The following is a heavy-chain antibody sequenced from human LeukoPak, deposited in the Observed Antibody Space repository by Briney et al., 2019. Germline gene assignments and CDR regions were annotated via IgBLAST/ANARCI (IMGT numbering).Heavy chain of an antibody. J-gene: IGHJ4*02. V-gene: IGHV3-48*03. CDR3: ARESPGATRDY. Sequence: GGSLRLSCAASGFTFSSYEMNWVHQAPGKGLEWVSYISSSGSTIYYADSVKGRFTISRDNAKNSLYLQMNSLRAEDTAVYYCARESPGATRDYWGQGILVTVSS. CDR2: ISSSGSTI. D-gene: IGHD1-26*01. CDR1: GFTFSSYE.